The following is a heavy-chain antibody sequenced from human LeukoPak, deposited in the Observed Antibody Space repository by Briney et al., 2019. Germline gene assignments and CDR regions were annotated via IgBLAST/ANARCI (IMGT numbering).Heavy chain of an antibody. Sequence: ASVKVSCKASGYTFTGYYMHWVRQAPGQGLEWMGWINPNSGGTNYAQKFQGRVTMTRDTSISTAYMELSRLRSDDTAVYYCARVTRSNYDFWSGYLASYNWFDPWGQGTLVTVSS. CDR3: ARVTRSNYDFWSGYLASYNWFDP. D-gene: IGHD3-3*01. J-gene: IGHJ5*02. CDR1: GYTFTGYY. V-gene: IGHV1-2*02. CDR2: INPNSGGT.